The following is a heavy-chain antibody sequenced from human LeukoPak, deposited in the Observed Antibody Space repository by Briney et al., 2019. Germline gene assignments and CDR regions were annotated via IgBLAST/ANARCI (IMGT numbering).Heavy chain of an antibody. CDR3: ARGGEVGGTGSRFDY. J-gene: IGHJ4*02. CDR2: VYTSGST. CDR1: GGPISRYY. D-gene: IGHD1-26*01. Sequence: SETLSLTCTVSGGPISRYYWSWIRQPAGKGLEWIGRVYTSGSTTYNPSLTSRVTMSVETSKSQFSLKLSSVTAADTAIYYCARGGEVGGTGSRFDYWGQGTLVTVSS. V-gene: IGHV4-4*07.